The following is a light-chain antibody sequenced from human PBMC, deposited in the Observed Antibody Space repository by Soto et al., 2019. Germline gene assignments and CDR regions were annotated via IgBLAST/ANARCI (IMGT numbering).Light chain of an antibody. CDR1: QSVSSSY. V-gene: IGKV3-20*01. Sequence: ETVSTQAPGALSLTPGERATLSCRASQSVSSSYLAWYQQKPGQAPRLLIYGASSRATGIPDRFSGSGSGTDFTLTISRLEPEDFAVYYCQQYGSSRTFGQGTKVDIK. CDR2: GAS. J-gene: IGKJ1*01. CDR3: QQYGSSRT.